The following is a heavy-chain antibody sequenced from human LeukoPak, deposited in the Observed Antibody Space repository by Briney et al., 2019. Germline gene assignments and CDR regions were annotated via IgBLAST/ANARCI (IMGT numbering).Heavy chain of an antibody. J-gene: IGHJ4*02. CDR1: GYSFTSYW. V-gene: IGHV5-51*01. Sequence: GESLKISCKGSGYSFTSYWIGWVRQMPGKGLEWMGIIYPGDSDTRYSPSFQGQVTISADKSTSTAYLQWSSLKASDTAMYYCARHKRDGLWFGELLYPYYFDYWGQGTLVTVSS. CDR3: ARHKRDGLWFGELLYPYYFDY. D-gene: IGHD3-10*01. CDR2: IYPGDSDT.